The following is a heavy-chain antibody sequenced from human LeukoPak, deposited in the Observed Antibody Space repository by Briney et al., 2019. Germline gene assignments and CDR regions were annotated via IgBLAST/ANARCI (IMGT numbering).Heavy chain of an antibody. CDR3: ARDGRRYYDSXGYYLDY. Sequence: GGSLRLSCAASGFTFSSYSMNWVRQAPGKGLEWVSSISSSSSYIYYADSVKGRFTISRDNAKNSLYLQMNSLRAEDTAVYYCARDGRRYYDSXGYYLDYWGQGTLVTVSS. CDR2: ISSSSSYI. J-gene: IGHJ4*02. D-gene: IGHD3-22*01. V-gene: IGHV3-21*01. CDR1: GFTFSSYS.